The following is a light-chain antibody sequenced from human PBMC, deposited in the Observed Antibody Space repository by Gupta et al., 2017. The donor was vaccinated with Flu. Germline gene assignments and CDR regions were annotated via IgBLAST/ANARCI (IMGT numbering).Light chain of an antibody. CDR1: RSNIGQNY. V-gene: IGLV1-51*02. CDR3: ETWDINLPAVV. CDR2: ENN. Sequence: TVTISCSGSRSNIGQNYVSWYQQVPGTAPKLLIFENNKRPSGIPDRFSGSKSGTSATLDITGLQTGDEADYYCETWDINLPAVVFGGGTKVTVL. J-gene: IGLJ2*01.